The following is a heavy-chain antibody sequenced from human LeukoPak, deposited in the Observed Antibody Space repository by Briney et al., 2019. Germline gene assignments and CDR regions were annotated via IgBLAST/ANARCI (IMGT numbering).Heavy chain of an antibody. CDR3: ARGPPGYRGVNWFDP. CDR2: IYHSGST. CDR1: GGSISSSSYY. V-gene: IGHV4-39*07. Sequence: SETLSLTCTVSGGSISSSSYYWGWIRQHPGKGLEWIGYIYHSGSTYYNPSLKSRVTISVDRSKNQFSLKLSSVTAADTAVYYCARGPPGYRGVNWFDPWGQGTLVTVSS. D-gene: IGHD1-1*01. J-gene: IGHJ5*02.